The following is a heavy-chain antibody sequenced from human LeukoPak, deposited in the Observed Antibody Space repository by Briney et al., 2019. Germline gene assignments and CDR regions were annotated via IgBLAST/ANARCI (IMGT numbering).Heavy chain of an antibody. V-gene: IGHV5-51*01. CDR3: ARHRNRFCSSATCFTLFDS. J-gene: IGHJ4*02. CDR2: IDPRDSAT. Sequence: GESLKISCKASGYSFTNYWIGWLRQIPGKGLEWMGIIDPRDSATRYGPAFQGQVSFSADTSISTAYLQWSSLEASDTAMYYCARHRNRFCSSATCFTLFDSWGQGTLVTVSS. D-gene: IGHD2-2*01. CDR1: GYSFTNYW.